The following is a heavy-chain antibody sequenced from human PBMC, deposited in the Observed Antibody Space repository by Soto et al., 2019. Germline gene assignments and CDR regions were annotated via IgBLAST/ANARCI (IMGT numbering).Heavy chain of an antibody. Sequence: EVQLVESGGGLVKPGGSLRISCAASGFTFSSYSMNWVRQAPGKGLEWVSSISSSSSYIYYADSVKGRFTISRDNAKNSLYLQMNSLRAEDTAVYYCASSLVVVVAATPGGFLVSDYWGQGTLVTVSS. CDR1: GFTFSSYS. V-gene: IGHV3-21*01. CDR3: ASSLVVVVAATPGGFLVSDY. J-gene: IGHJ4*02. CDR2: ISSSSSYI. D-gene: IGHD2-15*01.